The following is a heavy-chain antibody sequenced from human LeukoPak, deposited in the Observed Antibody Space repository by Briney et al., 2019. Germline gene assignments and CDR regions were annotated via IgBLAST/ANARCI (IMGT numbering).Heavy chain of an antibody. CDR1: GGSISSYY. Sequence: PSETLSLTCTVSGGSISSYYWSWIRQPAGKGLEWIGRIYTSGSTNYNPSLKSRVAMSVDTSKDQFSLKLSSVTAADTAVYYCARVRRTTGTTGYYYYYMDVWGKGTTVTVSS. V-gene: IGHV4-4*07. J-gene: IGHJ6*03. CDR3: ARVRRTTGTTGYYYYYMDV. D-gene: IGHD1-1*01. CDR2: IYTSGST.